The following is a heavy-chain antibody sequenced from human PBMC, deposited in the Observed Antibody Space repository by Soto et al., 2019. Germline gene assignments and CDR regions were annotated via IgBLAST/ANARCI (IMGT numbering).Heavy chain of an antibody. CDR3: ARLGIALAGTGDF. V-gene: IGHV1-69*13. J-gene: IGHJ4*02. D-gene: IGHD6-19*01. Sequence: SVKVTCKASGGALSSYAISWVRQAPGQGLEWMGGIIPIFGTANYAQKFQGRVTITADESTSTAYMELSSLRSEDTAVYYCARLGIALAGTGDFWGQGTLVTVSS. CDR1: GGALSSYA. CDR2: IIPIFGTA.